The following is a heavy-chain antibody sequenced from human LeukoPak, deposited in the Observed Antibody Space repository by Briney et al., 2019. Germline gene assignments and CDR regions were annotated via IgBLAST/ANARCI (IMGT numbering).Heavy chain of an antibody. Sequence: PGGSLRLSCAASGFTFRNYAMSWVRQAPGKGLEWISGISNSDGRTYYADSVKGRFTISRDNSNNTLYLQMKSLRTEDTAVYYCAEWGFGELSVSQNAFDIWGQGTMVTVSS. D-gene: IGHD3-10*01. V-gene: IGHV3-23*01. CDR1: GFTFRNYA. CDR3: AEWGFGELSVSQNAFDI. J-gene: IGHJ3*02. CDR2: ISNSDGRT.